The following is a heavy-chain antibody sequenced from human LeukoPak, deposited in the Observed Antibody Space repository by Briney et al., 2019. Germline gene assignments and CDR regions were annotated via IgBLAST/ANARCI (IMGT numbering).Heavy chain of an antibody. CDR2: IYYSGST. CDR1: GGSISSSSYY. CDR3: ASAIALAGNRVHSWFDP. D-gene: IGHD6-19*01. J-gene: IGHJ5*02. V-gene: IGHV4-39*07. Sequence: PSETLSLTCTVPGGSISSSSYYWGWIRQPPGKGLEWIGSIYYSGSTYYNPSLKSRVTISVDTSKNQFSLKLSSLTAADTAVYYCASAIALAGNRVHSWFDPWGQGTLVTVSS.